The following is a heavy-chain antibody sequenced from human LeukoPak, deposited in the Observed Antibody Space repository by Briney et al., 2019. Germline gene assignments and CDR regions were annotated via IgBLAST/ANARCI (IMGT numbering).Heavy chain of an antibody. CDR3: AKRSYYGSGALDH. CDR2: ISDSGGYT. Sequence: GGSLRLSCAASGFSFSTYAMSWVRQAPGKGLEWVSVISDSGGYTYYADSVKGRFTISRDNSKNTLYLQMNSLRAEDTAVYYCAKRSYYGSGALDHWGQGTLVTISS. D-gene: IGHD3-10*01. CDR1: GFSFSTYA. V-gene: IGHV3-23*01. J-gene: IGHJ4*02.